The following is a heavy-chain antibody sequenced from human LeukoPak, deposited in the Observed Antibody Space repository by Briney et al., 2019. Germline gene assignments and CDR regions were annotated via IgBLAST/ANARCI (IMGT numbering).Heavy chain of an antibody. CDR3: ARGYCSGSSCYSGFYFDY. J-gene: IGHJ4*02. Sequence: PGGSLRLSCAASGFTFTSYWMSWVRQAPGKGLEWVANIKQDEIEKYFVDSVKGRFTLSRDNAKNSPYLQMNSLRAEDTAVYYCARGYCSGSSCYSGFYFDYWGQGALVTVSS. V-gene: IGHV3-7*01. D-gene: IGHD2-15*01. CDR1: GFTFTSYW. CDR2: IKQDEIEK.